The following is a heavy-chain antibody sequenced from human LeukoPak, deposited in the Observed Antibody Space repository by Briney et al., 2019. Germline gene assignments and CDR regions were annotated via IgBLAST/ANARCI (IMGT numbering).Heavy chain of an antibody. J-gene: IGHJ6*03. CDR1: GFTVSSNY. V-gene: IGHV3-53*01. CDR2: IYSGGST. Sequence: QSGGSLRLSCAASGFTVSSNYMSWVRQAPGKGLEWVSVIYSGGSTYYADSVKGRFTISRDNSKNTLYLQMNSLRAEDTAVYYCARVIGVTIYYYYYMDVWGKGTTVTVSS. D-gene: IGHD1-14*01. CDR3: ARVIGVTIYYYYYMDV.